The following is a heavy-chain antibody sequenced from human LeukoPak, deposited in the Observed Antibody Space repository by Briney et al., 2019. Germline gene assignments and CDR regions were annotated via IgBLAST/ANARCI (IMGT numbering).Heavy chain of an antibody. CDR2: INPSGGST. V-gene: IGHV1-46*01. J-gene: IGHJ6*02. CDR3: ARDPSRGGGRVPGSLGVKPPTKRDYYYGMDV. D-gene: IGHD2-15*01. Sequence: GASVKASCKASGYTFTSYYMHWVRQPPGQGLEWIGIINPSGGSTSYAQKFQGRVTMTRDTYTSTVYMELSSLRSEDTAVYYCARDPSRGGGRVPGSLGVKPPTKRDYYYGMDVWGQGTTVTVSS. CDR1: GYTFTSYY.